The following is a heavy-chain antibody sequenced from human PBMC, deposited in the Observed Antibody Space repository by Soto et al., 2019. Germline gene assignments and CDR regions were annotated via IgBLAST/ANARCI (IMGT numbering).Heavy chain of an antibody. CDR2: IWYDGSNK. V-gene: IGHV3-33*01. CDR3: GRDGYCSGGSCYSVPVFDY. CDR1: GFTFSSYG. J-gene: IGHJ4*02. Sequence: QVQLVESGGGVVQPGRSLRLSCAASGFTFSSYGMHWVRQAPGKGLEWVAVIWYDGSNKYYADSVKGRFTISRDNSKNTLYLQMNSRGAEDTGVDFLGRDGYCSGGSCYSVPVFDYWGQGTLVTVSS. D-gene: IGHD2-15*01.